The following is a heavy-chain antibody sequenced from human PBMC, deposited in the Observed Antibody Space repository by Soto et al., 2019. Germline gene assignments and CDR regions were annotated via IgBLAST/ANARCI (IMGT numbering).Heavy chain of an antibody. J-gene: IGHJ5*02. CDR3: ARASGSSYWFDP. D-gene: IGHD1-26*01. Sequence: ASVKVSCKASGYTFTSYAIHWVRQAPGQRLEWMGWINAGNGNTKYSQKFQGRVAITRDTSASTAYMELRSLRSDDTAVYYCARASGSSYWFDPWGQGTLVSVSS. CDR1: GYTFTSYA. CDR2: INAGNGNT. V-gene: IGHV1-3*01.